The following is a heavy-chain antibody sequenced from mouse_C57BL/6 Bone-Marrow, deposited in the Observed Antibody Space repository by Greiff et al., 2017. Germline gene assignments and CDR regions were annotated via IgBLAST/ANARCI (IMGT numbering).Heavy chain of an antibody. Sequence: QVQLQQSGAELVKPGASVKMSCKASGYTFTSYWITWVKQRPGQGLEWIGDIYPGSGSTNYNEKFKSKATLTVDTSSSTAYMQLSSLTSEDSAVYYCARWEYYYYGSSYWGQGTTLTVSS. CDR2: IYPGSGST. V-gene: IGHV1-55*01. D-gene: IGHD1-1*01. CDR1: GYTFTSYW. CDR3: ARWEYYYYGSSY. J-gene: IGHJ2*01.